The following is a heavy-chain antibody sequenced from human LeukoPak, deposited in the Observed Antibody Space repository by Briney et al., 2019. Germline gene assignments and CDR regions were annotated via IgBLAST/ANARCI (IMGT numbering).Heavy chain of an antibody. Sequence: PGGSLRLSCAASGFTFSSYWMSWVRQTPGKGLEWVANIKEDGSEKYYVDSVKGRFTISRDNAKNSLYLQVNSLRAEDTAVYYCATEVWWFLEWGQGTLVTVSS. CDR3: ATEVWWFLE. V-gene: IGHV3-7*01. CDR2: IKEDGSEK. D-gene: IGHD2-21*01. CDR1: GFTFSSYW. J-gene: IGHJ4*02.